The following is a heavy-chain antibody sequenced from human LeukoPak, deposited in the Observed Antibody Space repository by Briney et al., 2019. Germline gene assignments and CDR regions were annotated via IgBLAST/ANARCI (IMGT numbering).Heavy chain of an antibody. CDR3: ARGKVGAYYYMDV. CDR2: ISFDGRT. V-gene: IGHV4-39*07. D-gene: IGHD1-26*01. Sequence: NTSETLSLTCTVSGGSISSNNYFWSWIRQPPGKGLEWIATISFDGRTYYNPSLTSRVTISVDTSKNQFSLKLSSVTAADTAVYYCARGKVGAYYYMDVWGKGTTVTVSS. CDR1: GGSISSNNYF. J-gene: IGHJ6*03.